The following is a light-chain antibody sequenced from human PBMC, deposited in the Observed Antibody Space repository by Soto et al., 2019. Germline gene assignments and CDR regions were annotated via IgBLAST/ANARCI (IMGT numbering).Light chain of an antibody. CDR1: SSDVGGYKY. V-gene: IGLV2-14*03. J-gene: IGLJ1*01. CDR3: SSYTSNNTPS. CDR2: DVS. Sequence: QSVLTQPASVSGSPGQSITISCTGTSSDVGGYKYVSWYQHHPGKAPKLMIYDVSNRPSGVSSRFSGSKSGNTASLTISGLQAEDEADYYCSSYTSNNTPSFGTGTKVTVL.